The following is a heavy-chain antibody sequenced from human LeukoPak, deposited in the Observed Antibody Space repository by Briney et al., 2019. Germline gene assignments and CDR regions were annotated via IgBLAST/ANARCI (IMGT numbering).Heavy chain of an antibody. CDR2: IIPIFGTA. D-gene: IGHD3-22*01. Sequence: GASVKVSCKASGGTFSSYAISWVRQAPGQGLEWMGGIIPIFGTASYAQKFQGRVTITADESTSTAYMELSSLRSEDTAVYYCARSYYDSSGYFPPFDYWGQGTLVTVSS. V-gene: IGHV1-69*13. CDR3: ARSYYDSSGYFPPFDY. J-gene: IGHJ4*02. CDR1: GGTFSSYA.